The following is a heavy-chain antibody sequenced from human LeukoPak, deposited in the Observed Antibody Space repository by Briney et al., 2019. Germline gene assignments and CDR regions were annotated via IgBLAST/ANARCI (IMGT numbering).Heavy chain of an antibody. J-gene: IGHJ3*02. D-gene: IGHD1-26*01. CDR3: AKDLYCIVGVTRDTFDI. CDR2: ISYDGSNK. Sequence: GGSLRLSCAASGLTFSSYGMHWVRQAPGKGLEWVAVISYDGSNKYYADSVKGRFTISRDNSKNTLYLQMNSLRAEDTAVYYCAKDLYCIVGVTRDTFDIWGQGTMVTVFS. CDR1: GLTFSSYG. V-gene: IGHV3-30*18.